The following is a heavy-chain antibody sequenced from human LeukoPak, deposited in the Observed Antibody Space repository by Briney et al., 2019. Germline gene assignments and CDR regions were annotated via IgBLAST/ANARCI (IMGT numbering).Heavy chain of an antibody. CDR1: GFTFSDYY. CDR3: ARDRNLVGPNNWFDP. V-gene: IGHV3-11*04. D-gene: IGHD1-26*01. CDR2: ISSSGSTI. J-gene: IGHJ5*02. Sequence: GGSLRLSCAASGFTFSDYYMNWVRQAPGKGLEWVSYISSSGSTIYYADSVKGRFTISRDNAKNSLSLQMNSLRAEDTAVYFCARDRNLVGPNNWFDPWGQGTLVTVSS.